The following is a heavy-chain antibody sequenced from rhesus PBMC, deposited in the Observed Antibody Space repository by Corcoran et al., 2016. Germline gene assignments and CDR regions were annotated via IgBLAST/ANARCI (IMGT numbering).Heavy chain of an antibody. D-gene: IGHD6-13*01. V-gene: IGHV4-147*01. CDR3: ARCGFAAGRLYFDF. J-gene: IGHJ4*01. Sequence: QVQLQESGPGLVTPSETLSLTCAVSGDSINSYYWTWLRQPPGQGLELIGRIYGSCGNTNYNPSLRSRVTISRDTSKNQFSLKLNSVTAADTAIYYCARCGFAAGRLYFDFWGQGVLVTVSS. CDR2: IYGSCGNT. CDR1: GDSINSYY.